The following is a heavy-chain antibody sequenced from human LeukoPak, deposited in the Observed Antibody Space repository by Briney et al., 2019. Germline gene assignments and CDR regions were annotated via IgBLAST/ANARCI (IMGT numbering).Heavy chain of an antibody. Sequence: SQTLSLTCTVSGGSISSGSYYWSWIRQPAGKGLEWIGRIYTSGSTNYNPSLKSRVTISVDASKNQFSLKLSSVTAADTAVYYCARGRSYDFWSGHYYMDVWGKGTTVTVSS. CDR2: IYTSGST. V-gene: IGHV4-61*02. D-gene: IGHD3-3*01. CDR1: GGSISSGSYY. CDR3: ARGRSYDFWSGHYYMDV. J-gene: IGHJ6*03.